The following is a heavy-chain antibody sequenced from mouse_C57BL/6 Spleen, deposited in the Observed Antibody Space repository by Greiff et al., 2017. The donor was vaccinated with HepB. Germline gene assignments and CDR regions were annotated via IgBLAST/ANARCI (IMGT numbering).Heavy chain of an antibody. CDR2: IWSGGST. Sequence: QVQLQQSGPGLVQPSQCLSITCTVSGFSLTSYGIHWVRQSPGKGLEWLGVIWSGGSTDYNAAFIARLSISKDNSKSQVFFKMNSLQADDTAIYYCARNMGNYGYFDVWGTGTTVTVSS. V-gene: IGHV2-2*01. J-gene: IGHJ1*03. CDR3: ARNMGNYGYFDV. D-gene: IGHD1-1*02. CDR1: GFSLTSYG.